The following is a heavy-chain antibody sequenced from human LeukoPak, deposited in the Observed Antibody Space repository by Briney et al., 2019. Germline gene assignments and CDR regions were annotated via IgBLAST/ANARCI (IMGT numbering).Heavy chain of an antibody. CDR1: GFIFSDYS. V-gene: IGHV3-30*03. CDR2: ISYDGSGQ. J-gene: IGHJ4*02. CDR3: ASTLDY. Sequence: GGSLRLSCAASGFIFSDYSMNWVRQAPGKGLEWVAVISYDGSGQYYADSVKGRLTISRDNAKNSLYLQMNSLRAEDTAVYYCASTLDYWGQGTLVTVSS.